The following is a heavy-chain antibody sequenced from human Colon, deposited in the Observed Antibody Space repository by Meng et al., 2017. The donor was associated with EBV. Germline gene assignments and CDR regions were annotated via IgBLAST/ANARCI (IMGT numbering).Heavy chain of an antibody. J-gene: IGHJ4*02. D-gene: IGHD6-19*01. CDR2: INTGNGET. V-gene: IGHV1-3*04. Sequence: SGAECKNPGAQGGVSCKASVSSFTSYGMNWVRQAPGQRLEWMGWINTGNGETKYSQKFRGRVTLTRDTSASTAYMELSSLRSEDTAVYYCASRPGIAVAGFDYWGQGTLVTVSS. CDR3: ASRPGIAVAGFDY. CDR1: VSSFTSYG.